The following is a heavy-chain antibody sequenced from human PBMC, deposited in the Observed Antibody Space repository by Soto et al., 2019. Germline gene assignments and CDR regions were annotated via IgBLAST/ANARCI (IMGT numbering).Heavy chain of an antibody. CDR2: ISWNSGSI. Sequence: ESGGGLVQPGRSLRLSCAASGFTFDDYAIHWVRQAPGKGLEWVSGISWNSGSIGYADSVKGRFTISRDNAKNSLYLQMNSLRAEDTALYYCAKDSSLTGEFRGFLEYWGQGTLVTVSS. J-gene: IGHJ4*02. V-gene: IGHV3-9*01. D-gene: IGHD7-27*01. CDR1: GFTFDDYA. CDR3: AKDSSLTGEFRGFLEY.